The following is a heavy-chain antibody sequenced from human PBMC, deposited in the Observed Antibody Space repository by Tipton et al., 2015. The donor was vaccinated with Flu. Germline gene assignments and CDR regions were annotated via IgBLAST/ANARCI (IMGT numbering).Heavy chain of an antibody. CDR2: MLYGGST. CDR1: GGSIRSSSYY. CDR3: ARDDGDYGLGSYHYYYGMDV. D-gene: IGHD3-10*01. Sequence: TLSLTCTVSGGSIRSSSYYWGWIRQPPGKGPEWIGSMLYGGSTYYNPCLESRVTISLDTSKNQFSLKLSSVTAADTAVYYCARDDGDYGLGSYHYYYGMDVWGQGTTVTVSS. V-gene: IGHV4-39*07. J-gene: IGHJ6*02.